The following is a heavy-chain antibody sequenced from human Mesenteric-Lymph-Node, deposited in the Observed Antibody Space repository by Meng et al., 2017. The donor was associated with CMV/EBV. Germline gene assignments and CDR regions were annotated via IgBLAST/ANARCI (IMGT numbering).Heavy chain of an antibody. CDR2: IYNDGNT. J-gene: IGHJ5*02. Sequence: GESLKISCAASGFTVSSKYMTWVRQAPGKGLEWVSVIYNDGNTYYADSVKGRFTISRDNHKNSLFLQMDNLTTEDTAVYFCVRDQRRVGSPWSHWLDPWGQGTLVTVSS. CDR3: VRDQRRVGSPWSHWLDP. V-gene: IGHV3-66*01. D-gene: IGHD1-26*01. CDR1: GFTVSSKY.